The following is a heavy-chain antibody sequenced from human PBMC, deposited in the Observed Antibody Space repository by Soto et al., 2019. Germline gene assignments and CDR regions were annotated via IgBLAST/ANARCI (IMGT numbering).Heavy chain of an antibody. V-gene: IGHV4-61*01. J-gene: IGHJ4*02. D-gene: IGHD5-18*01. CDR3: ARGGGVTATFDY. Sequence: LSLTCTVSGGSVSSGSYYWSWIRQPPGKGLEWIGYIYYSGGTNYNPSLKSRVTISVDTSKNQFSLKLSSVTAADTAVYYCARGGGVTATFDYWGQGTPVTVSS. CDR1: GGSVSSGSYY. CDR2: IYYSGGT.